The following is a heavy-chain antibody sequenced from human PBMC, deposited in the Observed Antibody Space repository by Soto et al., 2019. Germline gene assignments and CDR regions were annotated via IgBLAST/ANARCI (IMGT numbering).Heavy chain of an antibody. Sequence: SETLSLNCTVSGGSISSGGYYWSWIRQHPGKGLEWIGYIYYSGSTYYNPSLKSRVTISVDTSKNQFSLKLSSVTAADTAVYYCARTGGPRITMIVVVPWAGAFDIWGQGTMVTVSS. CDR1: GGSISSGGYY. V-gene: IGHV4-31*03. CDR2: IYYSGST. CDR3: ARTGGPRITMIVVVPWAGAFDI. D-gene: IGHD3-22*01. J-gene: IGHJ3*02.